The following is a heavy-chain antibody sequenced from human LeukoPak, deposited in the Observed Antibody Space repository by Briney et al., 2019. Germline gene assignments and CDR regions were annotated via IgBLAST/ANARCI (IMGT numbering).Heavy chain of an antibody. CDR1: GYSISSGYY. CDR3: ARARRRGYSYGTPVGAFDI. Sequence: SETLSLTCTVSGYSISSGYYWGWIRQPPGKGLEWIGSIYHSGSTYYNPSLKSRVTISVDTSKNQFSLELSSVTAADTAVYYCARARRRGYSYGTPVGAFDIWGQGTMVTVSS. D-gene: IGHD5-18*01. J-gene: IGHJ3*02. V-gene: IGHV4-38-2*02. CDR2: IYHSGST.